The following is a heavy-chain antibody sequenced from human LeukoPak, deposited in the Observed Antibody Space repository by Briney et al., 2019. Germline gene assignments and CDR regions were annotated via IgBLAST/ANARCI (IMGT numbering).Heavy chain of an antibody. V-gene: IGHV1-2*02. J-gene: IGHJ4*02. CDR2: INPNSGGT. D-gene: IGHD6-13*01. CDR1: GYTFTGYY. CDR3: VRDAIAAAGTGG. Sequence: ASVKVSCKASGYTFTGYYMHWWRQAPEQGLGWLGWINPNSGGTDYSQKFQGRVTMTRDTSISTVYMELSSLRSDDRAVYYCVRDAIAAAGTGGWGQGTLVTVSS.